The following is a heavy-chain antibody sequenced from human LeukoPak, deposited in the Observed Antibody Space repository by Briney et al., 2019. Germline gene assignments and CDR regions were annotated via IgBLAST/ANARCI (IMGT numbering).Heavy chain of an antibody. V-gene: IGHV4-59*01. CDR2: IYYSGST. J-gene: IGHJ4*02. D-gene: IGHD1-14*01. CDR1: GGSISSYY. CDR3: ARERSPDRGLHD. Sequence: SETLSLTCTVSGGSISSYYWSWIRQPPGKGLEWIGYIYYSGSTNYNPSLKSRVTISVDTSKNQFSLKLSSVTAADTAVYYCARERSPDRGLHDWGQGTLVTVSS.